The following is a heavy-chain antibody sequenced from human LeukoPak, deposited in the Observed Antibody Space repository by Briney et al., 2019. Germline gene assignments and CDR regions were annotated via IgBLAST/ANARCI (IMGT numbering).Heavy chain of an antibody. V-gene: IGHV3-30*18. D-gene: IGHD6-19*01. Sequence: GGSLRLSCAASGFTFSSYGMHWVRQAPGKGLEWVAVISYDGSNKYYADSVKGRFTISRDNSKNTLYLQMNSLRAEDTAVYYCAKVSIVSSGWYENYLDYWGQGTLVTVSS. J-gene: IGHJ4*02. CDR1: GFTFSSYG. CDR3: AKVSIVSSGWYENYLDY. CDR2: ISYDGSNK.